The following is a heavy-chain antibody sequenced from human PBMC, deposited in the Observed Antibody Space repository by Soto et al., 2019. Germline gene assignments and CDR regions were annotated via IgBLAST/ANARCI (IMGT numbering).Heavy chain of an antibody. CDR3: AKGSASSGWPPSSRTSYYYYGMDV. CDR2: TSYDGSNK. D-gene: IGHD6-19*01. Sequence: GGSLRLSCAASGFTSSSYGMHWVRQAPGKGLEWVAVTSYDGSNKYYADSVKGRFTISRDNSKNTVYLQMNSLRAEDTAVYYCAKGSASSGWPPSSRTSYYYYGMDVWGQGTTVTVSS. J-gene: IGHJ6*02. V-gene: IGHV3-30*18. CDR1: GFTSSSYG.